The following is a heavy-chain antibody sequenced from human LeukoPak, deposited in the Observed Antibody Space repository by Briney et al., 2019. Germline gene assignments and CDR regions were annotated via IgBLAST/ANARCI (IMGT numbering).Heavy chain of an antibody. D-gene: IGHD6-13*01. J-gene: IGHJ4*02. CDR2: IIPIFGTA. Sequence: SVKVSCKASGGTFSSYAISWVRQAPGQGLEWMGGIIPIFGTANYAQKFQGRVTMTRDTSTSTVYMELSSLRSEDTAVYYCAREKPRYSSSWYYFDYWGQGTPVTVSS. CDR1: GGTFSSYA. CDR3: AREKPRYSSSWYYFDY. V-gene: IGHV1-69*05.